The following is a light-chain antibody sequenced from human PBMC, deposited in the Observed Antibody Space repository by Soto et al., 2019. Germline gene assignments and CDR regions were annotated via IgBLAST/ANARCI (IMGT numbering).Light chain of an antibody. J-gene: IGKJ2*01. CDR3: QQYNSWPYT. Sequence: EIVMTQSPATLSMSPGERATLSCRASQSVSNNLAWYQQKPGQAPRLLIYGASTRATGVPDRFSGSGSGPEFTLTISSLQSGDCAVYSCQQYNSWPYTFGQGTKLEIK. CDR2: GAS. V-gene: IGKV3-15*01. CDR1: QSVSNN.